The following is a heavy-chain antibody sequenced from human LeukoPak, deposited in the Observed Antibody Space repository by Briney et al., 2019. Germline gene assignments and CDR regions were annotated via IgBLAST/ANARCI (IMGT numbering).Heavy chain of an antibody. J-gene: IGHJ4*02. CDR3: AKGRYSGSYVDY. D-gene: IGHD1-26*01. CDR2: ISYDGSNK. CDR1: GFTFSSYG. V-gene: IGHV3-30*18. Sequence: GGSLRLSCAASGFTFSSYGMHWVRQAPGKGLEWVAVISYDGSNKYYADSVKGRFTISRDNSKNTLYLQMNSLRAEDTAVYYCAKGRYSGSYVDYWGQGTLVTVSS.